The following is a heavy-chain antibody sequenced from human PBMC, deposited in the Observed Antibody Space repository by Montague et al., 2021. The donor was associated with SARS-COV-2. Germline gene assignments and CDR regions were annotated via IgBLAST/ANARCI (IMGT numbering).Heavy chain of an antibody. Sequence: SETLSLTCTVSGGSISSSSYHWGWIRQPPGKGLEWIGNIYYSGSTYYNPSLKSRVTISVDTSKNQFSLKLSSVTAADTAVYYCARQKMGSVTIFGVVMHDSWCTPWGQEARV. CDR2: IYYSGST. CDR1: GGSISSSSYH. J-gene: IGHJ5*02. CDR3: ARQKMGSVTIFGVVMHDSWCTP. D-gene: IGHD3-3*01. V-gene: IGHV4-39*01.